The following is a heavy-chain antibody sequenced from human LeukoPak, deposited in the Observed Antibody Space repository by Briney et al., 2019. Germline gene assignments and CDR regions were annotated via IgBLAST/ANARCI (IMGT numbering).Heavy chain of an antibody. Sequence: ASVKVSCKASGYTFTSYGISWVRQAPGQGLEWMGWINPNSGGTNYAQKFQGRVTMTRDTSIGTAYMELSRLRSDDTAVYYCARVTMIVGDTFDYWGQGTLVTVSS. CDR2: INPNSGGT. V-gene: IGHV1-2*02. CDR3: ARVTMIVGDTFDY. J-gene: IGHJ4*02. D-gene: IGHD3-22*01. CDR1: GYTFTSYG.